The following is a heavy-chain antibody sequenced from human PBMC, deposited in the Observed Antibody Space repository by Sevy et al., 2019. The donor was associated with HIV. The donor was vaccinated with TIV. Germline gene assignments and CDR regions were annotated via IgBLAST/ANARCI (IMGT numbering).Heavy chain of an antibody. V-gene: IGHV3-7*01. CDR1: GFSFSSYW. CDR2: MKQDGTEK. D-gene: IGHD5-18*01. J-gene: IGHJ4*02. CDR3: VREGLGGYSYSLDC. Sequence: GGSLRLSCAASGFSFSSYWMSWVRQAPGKGLEWVATMKQDGTEKDYVDSVKGQFTISRDNTKSSLFLQMNSLSAEDTAVYYCVREGLGGYSYSLDCWGQGTLVTVSS.